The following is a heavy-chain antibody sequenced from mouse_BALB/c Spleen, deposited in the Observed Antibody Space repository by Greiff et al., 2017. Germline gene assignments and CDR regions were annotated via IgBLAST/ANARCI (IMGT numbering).Heavy chain of an antibody. J-gene: IGHJ4*01. Sequence: EVKLMESGGGLVQPGGSRKLSCAASGFTFSSFGMHWVRQAPEKGLEWVAYISSGSSTIYYADTVKGRFTISRDNPKNTLFLQMTSLRSEDTAMYYCARSDYYGYYAMDYWGQGTSVTVAS. CDR2: ISSGSSTI. V-gene: IGHV5-17*02. CDR1: GFTFSSFG. D-gene: IGHD1-1*01. CDR3: ARSDYYGYYAMDY.